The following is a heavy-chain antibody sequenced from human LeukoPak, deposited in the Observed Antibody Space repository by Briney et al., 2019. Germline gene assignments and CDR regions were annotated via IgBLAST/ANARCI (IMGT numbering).Heavy chain of an antibody. D-gene: IGHD6-13*01. J-gene: IGHJ4*02. CDR3: AREFKGGQQPPRRPLDY. Sequence: GGSLRLSCEASGFTFSSYAMSWVRQAPGKGLEWVSSISSSSSYIYYADSVKGRFTISRDNAKNSLYLQMNSLRAEDTAVYYCAREFKGGQQPPRRPLDYWGQGTLVTVSS. CDR2: ISSSSSYI. CDR1: GFTFSSYA. V-gene: IGHV3-21*01.